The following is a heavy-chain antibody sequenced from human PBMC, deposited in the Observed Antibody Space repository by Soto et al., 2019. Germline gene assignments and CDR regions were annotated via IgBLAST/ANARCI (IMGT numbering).Heavy chain of an antibody. CDR1: GFTFSSYG. CDR2: IWYDGSNK. D-gene: IGHD5-18*01. V-gene: IGHV3-33*01. Sequence: GGSLRLSCAASGFTFSSYGMHWVRQAPGKGLEWVAVIWYDGSNKYYADSVKGRFTISRDNSKNTLYLQMNSLRAEDTAVYYCARGTPDTAMVYYYYYGMDVWGQGTTVTVS. J-gene: IGHJ6*02. CDR3: ARGTPDTAMVYYYYYGMDV.